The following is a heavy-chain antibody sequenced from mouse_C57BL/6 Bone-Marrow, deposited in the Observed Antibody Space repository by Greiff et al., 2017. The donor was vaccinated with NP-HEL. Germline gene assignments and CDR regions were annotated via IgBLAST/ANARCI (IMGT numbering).Heavy chain of an antibody. CDR3: ARHDITGSWFAY. D-gene: IGHD4-1*01. V-gene: IGHV1-62-2*01. Sequence: VKLQESGAELVKPGASVKLSCKASGYTFTEYTIHWVKQRSGQGLEWIGWFYPGSGSIKYNEKFKDKATLTADKSSSTVYMELSRLTSEDSAVYVCARHDITGSWFAYWGQGTLVTVSA. CDR1: GYTFTEYT. CDR2: FYPGSGSI. J-gene: IGHJ3*01.